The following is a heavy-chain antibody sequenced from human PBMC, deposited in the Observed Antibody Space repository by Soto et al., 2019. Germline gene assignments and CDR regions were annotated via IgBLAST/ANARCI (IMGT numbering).Heavy chain of an antibody. CDR2: ISSNGGST. J-gene: IGHJ4*02. CDR3: VKNLIGYSYGSEFDY. CDR1: GFTFSSYA. Sequence: GGSLRLSCSASGFTFSSYAMHWVRQAPGKGLEYVSAISSNGGSTYYADSVKGRFTISRDNSKNTLYLQMSSLRAEDTAVYYCVKNLIGYSYGSEFDYWGQGTLVTVSS. D-gene: IGHD5-18*01. V-gene: IGHV3-64D*08.